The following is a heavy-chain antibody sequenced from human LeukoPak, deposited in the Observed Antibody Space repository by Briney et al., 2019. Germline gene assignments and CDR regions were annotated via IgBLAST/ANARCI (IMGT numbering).Heavy chain of an antibody. CDR3: ASGTTYDSSGFHAFDI. J-gene: IGHJ3*02. CDR1: GYTFTSYA. V-gene: IGHV1-3*01. D-gene: IGHD3-22*01. Sequence: ASAKVSCKASGYTFTSYAMHWVRQAPGQRLEWMGWINAGNGNTKYSQKFQGRVTITRDTSASTAYMELSSLRSEDTAVYYCASGTTYDSSGFHAFDIWGQGTMVTVSS. CDR2: INAGNGNT.